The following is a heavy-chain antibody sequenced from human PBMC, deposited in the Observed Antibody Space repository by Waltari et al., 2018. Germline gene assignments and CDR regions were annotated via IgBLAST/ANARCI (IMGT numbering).Heavy chain of an antibody. CDR3: ARGYLRGWEQIGH. V-gene: IGHV3-23*01. CDR1: GFPLSDYV. D-gene: IGHD6-19*01. Sequence: EVQLLESGGGLAQPGGSLRLSCAASGFPLSDYVMPWFRQTPGKGLEWVSSITGRGSNTYYADSVKGRFSISRDNSKNTLYLQMDSLRVGDTAMYYCARGYLRGWEQIGHWGQGTLVTVSS. J-gene: IGHJ1*01. CDR2: ITGRGSNT.